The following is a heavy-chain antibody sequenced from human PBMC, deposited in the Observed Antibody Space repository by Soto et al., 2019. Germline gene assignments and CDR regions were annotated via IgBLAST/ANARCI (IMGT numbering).Heavy chain of an antibody. CDR2: IFESGAT. D-gene: IGHD1-7*01. J-gene: IGHJ4*02. V-gene: IGHV4-4*02. CDR1: GGSISSSSW. Sequence: SETLSLTCAVSGGSISSSSWCAWVRQSPGKGLEWIGEIFESGATNYNPSLKSRLTMSVDKSKNQFSLNLSSLTAADTAVYFCTTSHAGELNNWGQGTLVTV. CDR3: TTSHAGELNN.